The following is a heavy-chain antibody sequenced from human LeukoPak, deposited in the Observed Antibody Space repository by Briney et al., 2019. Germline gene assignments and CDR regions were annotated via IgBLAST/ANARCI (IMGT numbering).Heavy chain of an antibody. Sequence: PSETLSLTCTVSGGSISSYYWSWVRQPPGKGLEWIGYIYYSGSTNYNPSLKSRVTISVDTSKNQFSLKLSSVTAADTAVYYCARMEYYGSAFDYWGQGTLVTVSS. V-gene: IGHV4-59*01. CDR2: IYYSGST. D-gene: IGHD3-10*01. CDR1: GGSISSYY. CDR3: ARMEYYGSAFDY. J-gene: IGHJ4*02.